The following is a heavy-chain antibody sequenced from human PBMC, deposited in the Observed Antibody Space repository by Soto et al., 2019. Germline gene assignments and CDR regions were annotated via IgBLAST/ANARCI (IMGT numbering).Heavy chain of an antibody. V-gene: IGHV4-4*02. Sequence: SETLSLTCAVSGGSITSANWWTWVRQPPGGGLEWIGEISHSGITNYKASLKSRVTMSVDKTKNDVSLKLTSVTAADTAVYYCARVIRGRFDPRGQGTPVTVSS. CDR1: GGSITSANW. J-gene: IGHJ5*02. CDR3: ARVIRGRFDP. CDR2: ISHSGIT. D-gene: IGHD5-12*01.